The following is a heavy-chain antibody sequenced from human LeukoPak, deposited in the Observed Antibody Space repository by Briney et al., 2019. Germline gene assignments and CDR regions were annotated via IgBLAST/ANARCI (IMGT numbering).Heavy chain of an antibody. CDR2: IGGSGGST. CDR3: AKDQGLRYFDWLALNWFDP. V-gene: IGHV3-23*01. J-gene: IGHJ5*02. D-gene: IGHD3-9*01. CDR1: GFTFSSYA. Sequence: PGGSLRLSCAASGFTFSSYAMSWVRQAPGKGLEWVSAIGGSGGSTYYADSAKGRFTISRDNSKNTLYLQMNSLRAEDTAVYFCAKDQGLRYFDWLALNWFDPWGQGTLVTVSS.